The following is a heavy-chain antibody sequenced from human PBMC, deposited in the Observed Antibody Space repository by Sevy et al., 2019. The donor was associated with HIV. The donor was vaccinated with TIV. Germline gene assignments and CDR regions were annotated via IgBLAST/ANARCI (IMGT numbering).Heavy chain of an antibody. CDR2: IYYSGDT. J-gene: IGHJ6*02. D-gene: IGHD4-4*01. Sequence: SETLSLTCTVSGGSISNYYWSWIRQPPGKGLEWIGYIYYSGDTNYNPSLQSRVTISVDTFNNQFSLKLRSVTAADTAVYYCARRVTFYGMDVWGQGTTVTVSS. CDR1: GGSISNYY. CDR3: ARRVTFYGMDV. V-gene: IGHV4-59*12.